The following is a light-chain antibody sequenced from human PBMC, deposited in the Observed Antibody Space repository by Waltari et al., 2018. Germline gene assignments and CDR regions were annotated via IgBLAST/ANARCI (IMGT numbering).Light chain of an antibody. CDR2: GAS. CDR1: QSVSSSS. J-gene: IGKJ2*01. CDR3: QHYGSSPYT. Sequence: IVLTQSPGTLSLSPGERATPSCRASQSVSSSSSAWYQQKPHQAPRLLIYGASNRANGIPDRFSGSASGTDFTLTISRLEPEDFAVYYCQHYGSSPYTFGQGTKLEIK. V-gene: IGKV3-20*01.